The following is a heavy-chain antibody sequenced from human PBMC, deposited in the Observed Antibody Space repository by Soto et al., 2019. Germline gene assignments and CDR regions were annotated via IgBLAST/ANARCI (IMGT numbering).Heavy chain of an antibody. V-gene: IGHV1-69*13. D-gene: IGHD4-17*01. CDR2: IIPIFGTA. Sequence: GASVKVSCKASGGTFSSYAISWVRQAPGQGLEWMGGIIPIFGTANYAQKFQGRVTITADESTSTAYMELSSLRSEDTAVYYCARDPGKDFYGDYDPDYYYYGMDVWGQGTTVTVSS. J-gene: IGHJ6*02. CDR1: GGTFSSYA. CDR3: ARDPGKDFYGDYDPDYYYYGMDV.